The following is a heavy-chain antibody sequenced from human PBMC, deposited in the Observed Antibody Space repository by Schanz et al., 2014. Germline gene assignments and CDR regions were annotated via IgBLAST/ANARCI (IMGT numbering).Heavy chain of an antibody. Sequence: QVQLVQSGGEVKKPGASATVSCKASGYTFTSYDINWVRQATGQGLEWMGWMNSKTGNTGYAQRFQGRVTMTRNTSTSTVYMELSSLRSEDTAVYYCARDGEAAAGCDYWGQGTLLTVSS. V-gene: IGHV1-8*01. CDR3: ARDGEAAAGCDY. CDR2: MNSKTGNT. CDR1: GYTFTSYD. D-gene: IGHD6-13*01. J-gene: IGHJ4*02.